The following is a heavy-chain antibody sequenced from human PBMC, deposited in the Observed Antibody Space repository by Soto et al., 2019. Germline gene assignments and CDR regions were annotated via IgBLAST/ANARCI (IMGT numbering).Heavy chain of an antibody. J-gene: IGHJ6*03. Sequence: SETLSLTCTVPGGSISSYYWSWIRQPPGKGLEWIGYIHYSGNTNYSPSLRSRVTMSVDTSKNHFSLRLSSVTAADTAMYYCARQASSSYYYHMDVWGKGTTVTVSS. CDR2: IHYSGNT. CDR3: ARQASSSYYYHMDV. CDR1: GGSISSYY. V-gene: IGHV4-59*08.